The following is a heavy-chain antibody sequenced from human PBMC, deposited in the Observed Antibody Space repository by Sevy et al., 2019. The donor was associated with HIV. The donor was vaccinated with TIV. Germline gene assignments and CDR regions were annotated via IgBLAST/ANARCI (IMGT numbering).Heavy chain of an antibody. Sequence: ASVKVSCKASGGDFNNDAITWVRQAPGQGLEWMGGVIPMSRKAKYSQKFQGRVTIIADESTSTTYMELSSLRSEDTAVYFCARVVDTLRFCSSTSCYFNWFDSWGQGTLVTVSS. D-gene: IGHD2-2*01. CDR3: ARVVDTLRFCSSTSCYFNWFDS. J-gene: IGHJ5*01. CDR1: GGDFNNDA. V-gene: IGHV1-69*13. CDR2: VIPMSRKA.